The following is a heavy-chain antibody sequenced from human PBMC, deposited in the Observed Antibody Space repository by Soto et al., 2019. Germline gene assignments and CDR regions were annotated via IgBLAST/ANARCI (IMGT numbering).Heavy chain of an antibody. J-gene: IGHJ4*02. CDR3: ARHSNRNYGLYYFDY. Sequence: SETLSLTCTVSGGSVSSYYWSWIRQSPGKGLEWIGYVYYSGSTKYRPSLKSRVTISVDTSKNQFSLKVSSATAADTALYYCARHSNRNYGLYYFDYGGLGALVTVSS. V-gene: IGHV4-59*08. CDR1: GGSVSSYY. CDR2: VYYSGST. D-gene: IGHD4-4*01.